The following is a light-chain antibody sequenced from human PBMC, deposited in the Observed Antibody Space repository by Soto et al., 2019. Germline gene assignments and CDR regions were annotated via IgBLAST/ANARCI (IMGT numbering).Light chain of an antibody. CDR2: DNN. CDR1: SSNIGNNY. Sequence: QSVLTQPPSVSAAPGQTVTISCSGTSSNIGNNYVSWYQHLPGTAPTLLIYDNNKRPSGIPDRFSGSKSGTSATLCITGLQTGDEADYYCGTWDSSLSAGIFGGGTKVTVL. CDR3: GTWDSSLSAGI. V-gene: IGLV1-51*01. J-gene: IGLJ2*01.